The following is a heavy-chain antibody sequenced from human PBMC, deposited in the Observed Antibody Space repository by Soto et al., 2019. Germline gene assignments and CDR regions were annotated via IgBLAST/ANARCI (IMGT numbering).Heavy chain of an antibody. J-gene: IGHJ6*02. Sequence: EVQLVESGGDLVQPGGSLRLSCVASGFSFSSTWMHWVRQAPGKGLVWVSRIKSDGRSTTYADSVKGRFTISRDNVKNTLYLQMNSLTAEDTAVYYCVRDRYYNMDIWGQGTTVTVSS. CDR1: GFSFSSTW. V-gene: IGHV3-74*01. CDR3: VRDRYYNMDI. CDR2: IKSDGRST.